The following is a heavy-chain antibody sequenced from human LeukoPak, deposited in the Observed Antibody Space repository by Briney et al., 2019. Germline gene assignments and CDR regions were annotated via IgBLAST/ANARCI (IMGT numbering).Heavy chain of an antibody. D-gene: IGHD6-19*01. Sequence: GGSLRLSYAASGFTFSSYAMSWVRQAPGKGLEWASAISGSGGSTYYADSVKGRFTISRDNSKNTLYLQMNSLRAEDTAVYYCAKGYGGGWYSYYYYGMDVWGQGTTVTVSS. CDR3: AKGYGGGWYSYYYYGMDV. CDR2: ISGSGGST. CDR1: GFTFSSYA. J-gene: IGHJ6*02. V-gene: IGHV3-23*01.